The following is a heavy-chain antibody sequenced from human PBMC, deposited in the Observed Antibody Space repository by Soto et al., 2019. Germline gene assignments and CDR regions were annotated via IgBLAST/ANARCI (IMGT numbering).Heavy chain of an antibody. V-gene: IGHV5-51*01. Sequence: GEALNISCKGSGYSFTNNGIAWVRQMPGKGLEWMGIIYPGDSDIRYSPSFQGQVTISADTSINTAYLQWSSLKAADTAMYYCARRAFYSGSGSLTWFDPWGQGTLVTVSS. CDR3: ARRAFYSGSGSLTWFDP. CDR1: GYSFTNNG. D-gene: IGHD3-10*01. CDR2: IYPGDSDI. J-gene: IGHJ5*02.